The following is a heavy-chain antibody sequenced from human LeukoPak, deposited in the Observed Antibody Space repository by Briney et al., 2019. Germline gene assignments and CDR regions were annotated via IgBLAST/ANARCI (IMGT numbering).Heavy chain of an antibody. CDR2: IYSGGST. V-gene: IGHV3-53*01. CDR3: ARGLLRGMDY. J-gene: IGHJ4*02. D-gene: IGHD3-10*01. CDR1: GFTVSSNY. Sequence: GGSLRLSCAASGFTVSSNYMSWVRQAPGKGLEWVSVIYSGGSTYYADSVKGRFTISRDNSKNTLHLQMTSLRAEATAVYYCARGLLRGMDYWGQGTLVTVSS.